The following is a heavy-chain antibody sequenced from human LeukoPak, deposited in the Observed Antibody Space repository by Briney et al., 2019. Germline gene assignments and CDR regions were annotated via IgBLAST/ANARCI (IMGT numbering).Heavy chain of an antibody. D-gene: IGHD3-22*01. J-gene: IGHJ4*02. V-gene: IGHV1-2*02. CDR3: PRDYVDNFDSYGYIALDQ. Sequence: GASVKLSCKASGSTFTDYYIHWVRQAPGPGLEWMGWINPNSGSTSYAQNLQGRLSMTRDTSISTAQMELSRLRSDDTAVYYCPRDYVDNFDSYGYIALDQWGQGTLVIASS. CDR2: INPNSGST. CDR1: GSTFTDYY.